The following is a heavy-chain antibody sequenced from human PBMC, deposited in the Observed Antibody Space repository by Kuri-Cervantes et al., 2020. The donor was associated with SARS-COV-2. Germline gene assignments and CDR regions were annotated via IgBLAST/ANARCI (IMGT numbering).Heavy chain of an antibody. D-gene: IGHD2-2*01. J-gene: IGHJ5*02. CDR2: IYTSGST. Sequence: SETLSLTCTVSGGSISSYYWSWIRQPAGKGLEWIGRIYTSGSTNYNPSLKSRVTISVDTSKNQFSLKLSSVTAADTAVYYCARRAYCSSTSCSYNWFDPWGQGTLVTVSS. CDR3: ARRAYCSSTSCSYNWFDP. V-gene: IGHV4-4*07. CDR1: GGSISSYY.